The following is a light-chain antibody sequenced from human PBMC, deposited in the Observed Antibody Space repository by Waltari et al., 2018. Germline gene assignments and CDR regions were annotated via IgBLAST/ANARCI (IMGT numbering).Light chain of an antibody. CDR2: AAS. CDR3: QQSFSAPPMYT. J-gene: IGKJ2*01. Sequence: DIVLTQSPSSLSASVGDRVIITCRASQSISNYLNWYQQKPGKAPNLLIYAASTLQSGVPSRFSGSGSGTDFTLTISSLQPEDFATYYCQQSFSAPPMYTFGQGTKLEMK. CDR1: QSISNY. V-gene: IGKV1-39*01.